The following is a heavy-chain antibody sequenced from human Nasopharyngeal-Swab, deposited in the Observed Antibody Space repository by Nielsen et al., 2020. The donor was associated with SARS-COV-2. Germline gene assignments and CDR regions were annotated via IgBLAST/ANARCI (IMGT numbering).Heavy chain of an antibody. V-gene: IGHV4-34*01. CDR3: ARKGYYDFWSGYYHFDY. D-gene: IGHD3-3*01. CDR2: INHSGST. CDR1: GGSFSGYY. J-gene: IGHJ4*02. Sequence: SETLSLTCAVYGGSFSGYYWCWVRQPPGKGLEWIGEINHSGSTNYNPSLKSRVTVSVDTSKNQFSLKLSSVTAADTAVYYCARKGYYDFWSGYYHFDYWGQGTLVTVSS.